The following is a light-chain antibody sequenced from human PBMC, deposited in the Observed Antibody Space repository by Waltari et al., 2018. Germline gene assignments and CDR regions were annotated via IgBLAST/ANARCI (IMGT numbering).Light chain of an antibody. J-gene: IGKJ2*01. CDR2: DAS. Sequence: EIVLTQSPATLSLSPGERATLSCRVSQSVSSYLAVYQQKPGQAPRLLIYDASNRATGIQARFSGSGSGTDFTLTISSLEPEDFAVYYCQQRSNWPYTFGQGTKLEIK. V-gene: IGKV3-11*01. CDR1: QSVSSY. CDR3: QQRSNWPYT.